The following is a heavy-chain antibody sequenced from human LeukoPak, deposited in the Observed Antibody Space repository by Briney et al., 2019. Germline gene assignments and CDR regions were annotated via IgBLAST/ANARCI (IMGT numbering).Heavy chain of an antibody. CDR1: GFTFSSYS. V-gene: IGHV3-21*01. CDR2: ISSSSSYI. CDR3: ARDVTADTAMVMYYFDY. Sequence: GGSLRLSCAASGFTFSSYSMNWVREAPGKGLEWGSSISSSSSYIYYADSVKGRFTISRDNAKNSLYLQMNSLRAEDTAVYYCARDVTADTAMVMYYFDYWGQGTLVTVSS. J-gene: IGHJ4*02. D-gene: IGHD5-18*01.